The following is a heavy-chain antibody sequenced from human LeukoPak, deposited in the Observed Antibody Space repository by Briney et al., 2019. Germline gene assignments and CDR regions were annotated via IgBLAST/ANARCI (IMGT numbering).Heavy chain of an antibody. J-gene: IGHJ3*02. CDR1: GGSISSYY. CDR2: IYYSGST. V-gene: IGHV4-59*01. Sequence: SETLSLTCTVSGGSISSYYWSWIRQPPGKGLEWIGYIYYSGSTNYNPSLKSRVTISVDTSKNQFSLKLSSVTAADTAVYYCATSSTSLGAFDIWGQGTMVSVSS. CDR3: ATSSTSLGAFDI. D-gene: IGHD2-2*01.